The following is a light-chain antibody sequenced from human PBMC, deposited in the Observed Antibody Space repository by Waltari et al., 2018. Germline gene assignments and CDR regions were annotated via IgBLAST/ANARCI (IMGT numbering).Light chain of an antibody. CDR1: VLAKKY. Sequence: SYELTQPSSVSVSPGQTATITCSGDVLAKKYSRWFQQKPDQAPVLVIYKDNERPSGIPERFSGSSSGTTVTLTISGAQVEDEADYYCYSAADNNLGVFGGGTKLTVL. CDR3: YSAADNNLGV. CDR2: KDN. V-gene: IGLV3-27*01. J-gene: IGLJ3*02.